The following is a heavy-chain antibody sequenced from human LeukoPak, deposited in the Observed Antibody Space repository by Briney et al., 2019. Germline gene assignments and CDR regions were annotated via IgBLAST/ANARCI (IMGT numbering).Heavy chain of an antibody. CDR3: ARDGQYYGSGSAYYYGMDV. CDR1: GYTFTSYA. Sequence: SVKVSFKASGYTFTSYAISWVRQAPGQGLEWMGRIIPILGIANYAQKFQGRVTITADKSTSTAYMELSSLRSEDTAVYYCARDGQYYGSGSAYYYGMDVWGQGTTVTVSS. D-gene: IGHD3-10*01. CDR2: IIPILGIA. V-gene: IGHV1-69*04. J-gene: IGHJ6*02.